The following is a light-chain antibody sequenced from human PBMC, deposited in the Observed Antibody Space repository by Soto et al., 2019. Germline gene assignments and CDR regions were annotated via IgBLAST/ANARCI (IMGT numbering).Light chain of an antibody. V-gene: IGLV2-8*01. CDR2: EVS. Sequence: ALTQPPSASGSPGQSVTISCPGTSSDVGGYNYVSWYQQHPGKAPKLMIYEVSKRPSGVPDRFSGSKSGNTASLTVSGLQAEDEADYYCSSYAGSNNFVFGTGTKVTVL. CDR1: SSDVGGYNY. J-gene: IGLJ1*01. CDR3: SSYAGSNNFV.